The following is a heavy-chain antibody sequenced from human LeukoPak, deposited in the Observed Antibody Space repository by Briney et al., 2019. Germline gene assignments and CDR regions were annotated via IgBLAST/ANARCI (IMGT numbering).Heavy chain of an antibody. J-gene: IGHJ4*02. CDR1: GGTFSTYV. V-gene: IGHV1-46*01. D-gene: IGHD3-22*01. Sequence: ASVKVSCKASGGTFSTYVISWVRQAPGQGLEWMGIINPSGGSTSYAQKFQGRVTMTRDMSTSTVYMELRSLRSEDTAVYYCARGSLEYYDSSGPAWYWGQGTLVTVSS. CDR3: ARGSLEYYDSSGPAWY. CDR2: INPSGGST.